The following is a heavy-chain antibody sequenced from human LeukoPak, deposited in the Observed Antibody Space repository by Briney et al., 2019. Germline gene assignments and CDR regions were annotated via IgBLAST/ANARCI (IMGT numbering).Heavy chain of an antibody. J-gene: IGHJ4*02. CDR2: IKQDGSEK. CDR3: ARDWTGSY. D-gene: IGHD3/OR15-3a*01. CDR1: GLTFSSYW. Sequence: GGSLRLSCAASGLTFSSYWMSWVRQAPGKGLEWVANIKQDGSEKYYVDSVKGRFTISRDNAKNSLYLQMNSLRAEDTAVYYCARDWTGSYWGQGTLVTVSS. V-gene: IGHV3-7*01.